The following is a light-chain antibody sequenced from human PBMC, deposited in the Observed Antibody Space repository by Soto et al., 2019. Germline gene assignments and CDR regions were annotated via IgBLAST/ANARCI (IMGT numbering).Light chain of an antibody. V-gene: IGLV2-14*01. CDR3: SSYTTSSTYV. CDR1: SSYVGGYNY. Sequence: QSGLTQPASLSGSPGQSITISCPGTSSYVGGYNYVSWYQQHPGKAPKLMIYDVSNRPSGVSNRFSGSKSGNTASLTISGLQAEDEADYYCSSYTTSSTYVFGTGTKVTVL. J-gene: IGLJ1*01. CDR2: DVS.